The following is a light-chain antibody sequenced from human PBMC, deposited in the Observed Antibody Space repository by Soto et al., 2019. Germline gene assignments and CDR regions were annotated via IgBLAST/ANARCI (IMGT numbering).Light chain of an antibody. J-gene: IGLJ2*01. V-gene: IGLV4-69*01. CDR2: LNNDGSH. CDR1: SGHSSYA. Sequence: QLVLTQSPSASASLGASVKLTCTLSSGHSSYAIAWHQMQPGKGPRYLMDLNNDGSHTKGDGIPDCFSGSSSGAERYLIISSLQSEDEADYYCQTWGTGFQVFGGGTKLTVL. CDR3: QTWGTGFQV.